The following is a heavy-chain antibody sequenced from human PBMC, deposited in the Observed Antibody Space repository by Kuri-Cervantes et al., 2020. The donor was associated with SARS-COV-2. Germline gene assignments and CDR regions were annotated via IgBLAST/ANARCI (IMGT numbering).Heavy chain of an antibody. D-gene: IGHD5-24*01. Sequence: GGSLRLSCAASGFTFSNAWMNWVRQAPGKGLEWVSGIGSYGVTTYYADSVKGRFAISRDNSKNTLPLQLNSLRAEDTAIYYCAKEGGHNEIDYWGQGTLVTVSS. V-gene: IGHV3-23*01. CDR2: IGSYGVTT. CDR1: GFTFSNAW. J-gene: IGHJ4*02. CDR3: AKEGGHNEIDY.